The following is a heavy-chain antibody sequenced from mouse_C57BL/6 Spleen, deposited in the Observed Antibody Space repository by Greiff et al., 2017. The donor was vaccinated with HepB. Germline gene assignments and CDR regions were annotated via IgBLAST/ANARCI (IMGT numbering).Heavy chain of an antibody. CDR2: INYDGSST. Sequence: EVHLVESEGGLVQPGSSMKLSCTASGFTFSDYYMAWVRQVPEKGLEWVANINYDGSSTYYLDSLKSRFIISRDNEKNILYLQMSSLKSEDTATYYCARIYDYDAMDYWGQGTSVTVSS. D-gene: IGHD2-4*01. V-gene: IGHV5-16*01. CDR3: ARIYDYDAMDY. CDR1: GFTFSDYY. J-gene: IGHJ4*01.